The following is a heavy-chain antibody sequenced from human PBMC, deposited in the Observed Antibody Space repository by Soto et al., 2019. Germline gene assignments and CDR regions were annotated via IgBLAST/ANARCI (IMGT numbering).Heavy chain of an antibody. CDR1: GFTFSNYA. Sequence: QVQLVESGGGVVQPGKSLRLSCAASGFTFSNYAMHWVRQAPGKGLEWVAVISCGGTNTYYADSVKGRFTISRDSSKNTVYLQLNSLSTEDTAMYHCARDPGYHANEYYTFDYWCQGSLVTVSS. CDR2: ISCGGTNT. V-gene: IGHV3-30-3*01. J-gene: IGHJ4*02. CDR3: ARDPGYHANEYYTFDY. D-gene: IGHD3-3*01.